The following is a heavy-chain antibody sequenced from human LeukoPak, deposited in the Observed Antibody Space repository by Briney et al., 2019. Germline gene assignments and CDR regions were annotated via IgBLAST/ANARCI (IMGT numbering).Heavy chain of an antibody. J-gene: IGHJ6*03. CDR2: ITASSTAI. Sequence: PGGSLRLSCAASGFTFNTYTMNWVRQAPGKGLEWVSSITASSTAIYSADSVKGRFTISRDNAKNSLYLQMDSLRVEDTAEYYCARDPYSGNYGAYYYYYMDVWGKGTTVTVSS. CDR3: ARDPYSGNYGAYYYYYMDV. V-gene: IGHV3-21*06. CDR1: GFTFNTYT. D-gene: IGHD1-26*01.